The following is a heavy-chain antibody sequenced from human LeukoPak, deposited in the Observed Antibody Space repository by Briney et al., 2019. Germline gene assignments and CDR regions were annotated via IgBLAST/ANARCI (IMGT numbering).Heavy chain of an antibody. D-gene: IGHD2-2*01. Sequence: GGSLRLSCATSGFTFSNYWMHWVRQVPGKGLVWVSRISGDGSSTRNADSVEGRFTISRDNAKNTLYLQMNSLRAEDTAVYYCAREGLNCSSSSCQRATFDYWGQGTLVTVSS. CDR1: GFTFSNYW. V-gene: IGHV3-74*01. J-gene: IGHJ4*02. CDR2: ISGDGSST. CDR3: AREGLNCSSSSCQRATFDY.